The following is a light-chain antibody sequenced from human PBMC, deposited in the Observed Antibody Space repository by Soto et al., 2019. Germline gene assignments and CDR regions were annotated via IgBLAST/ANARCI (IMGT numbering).Light chain of an antibody. CDR3: QQHNSSPWT. CDR1: QSISDW. V-gene: IGKV1-5*01. J-gene: IGKJ1*01. Sequence: DIQMTQSPSTLSASVGDRVTITCRASQSISDWLAWFQQKPGKAPKVLIYDASTLESGVPSRFSGSGSGTEFNLTISSLQPEDSATYYCQQHNSSPWTFGQGTRVEIK. CDR2: DAS.